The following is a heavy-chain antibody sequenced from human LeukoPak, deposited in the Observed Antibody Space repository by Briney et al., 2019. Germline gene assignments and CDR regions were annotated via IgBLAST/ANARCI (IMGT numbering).Heavy chain of an antibody. V-gene: IGHV3-33*01. Sequence: GRALRLSCAASGFIFSNYGMRWVRQAPGKGLEWVAVIWFDGSHKYYADSVKGRFTISRDNSKNTLYLQMNSLRAEDTAMYYCARESGYSGYDYFDCWGQGTLVTVSS. CDR2: IWFDGSHK. CDR1: GFIFSNYG. CDR3: ARESGYSGYDYFDC. D-gene: IGHD5-12*01. J-gene: IGHJ4*02.